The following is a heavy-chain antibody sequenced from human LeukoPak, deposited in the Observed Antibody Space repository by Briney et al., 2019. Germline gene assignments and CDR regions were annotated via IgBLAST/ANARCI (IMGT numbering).Heavy chain of an antibody. CDR1: GGSISSYY. CDR2: ISDIGST. CDR3: ARLTSPPVDAFDI. J-gene: IGHJ3*02. V-gene: IGHV4-59*08. Sequence: SETLSLTCTVSGGSISSYYWSWIRQPPGKGLEWIAYISDIGSTNYNPSLKSRVTISVDTSKNQFSLKLSSVTAADTAVYYCARLTSPPVDAFDIWGQGTMVTVSS.